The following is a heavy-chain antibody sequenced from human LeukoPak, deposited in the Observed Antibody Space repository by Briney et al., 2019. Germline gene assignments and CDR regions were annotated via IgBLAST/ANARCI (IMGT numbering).Heavy chain of an antibody. CDR3: ARAGDSSSWAYVDY. J-gene: IGHJ4*02. CDR1: GGSISSYY. V-gene: IGHV4-59*13. Sequence: SETLSLTCTVSGGSISSYYWSWIGRPPGRGLGGLGYIYYSGSTNYNPSLKSRVTISVDTSKNQFSLKLSSVTAADTAIYYCARAGDSSSWAYVDYWGQGTLVTVSS. CDR2: IYYSGST. D-gene: IGHD6-13*01.